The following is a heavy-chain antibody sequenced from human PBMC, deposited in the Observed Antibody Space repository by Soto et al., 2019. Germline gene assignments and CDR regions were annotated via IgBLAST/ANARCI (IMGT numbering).Heavy chain of an antibody. V-gene: IGHV1-18*01. J-gene: IGHJ4*02. D-gene: IGHD3-3*01. Sequence: QVQLVQSGAEVKKPGASVKVSCKASGYTFTSYGISWVRQAPGQGLEWMGWISAYNGNTNYAQKLQGRVTMTTDTSTSTAYMELRSLRSDDTAVYYCARDSYDCWSGYYITADYALDYWGQGTLVTVSS. CDR3: ARDSYDCWSGYYITADYALDY. CDR2: ISAYNGNT. CDR1: GYTFTSYG.